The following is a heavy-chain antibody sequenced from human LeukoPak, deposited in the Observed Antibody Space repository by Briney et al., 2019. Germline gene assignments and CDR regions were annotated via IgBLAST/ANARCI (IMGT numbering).Heavy chain of an antibody. CDR1: GFSLSTGGVG. V-gene: IGHV2-5*02. J-gene: IGHJ5*02. CDR3: AHSYYFGSRSYYNVWFAP. D-gene: IGHD3-10*01. CDR2: MYWDDGK. Sequence: SGPTLVKHTQTLTLTCTFSGFSLSTGGVGVGWIRQPTGKALQWHALMYWDDGKYYSPSLKSRLSISRDTSRNQVVLTMTNMDPLDTATYFCAHSYYFGSRSYYNVWFAPWGLGTLVTVSS.